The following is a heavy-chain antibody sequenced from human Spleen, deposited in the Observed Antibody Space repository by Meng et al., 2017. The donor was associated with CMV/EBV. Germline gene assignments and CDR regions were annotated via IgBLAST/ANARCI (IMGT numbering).Heavy chain of an antibody. Sequence: YCLTSYDIDWVRQATGQGLEWMGWMNPNSGNTGYAQKFQGRVTMNRNTSISTAYMELSSLRSEDTAVYYCAIANYCSSTSCSNWFDPWGQGTLVTVSS. D-gene: IGHD2-2*01. CDR3: AIANYCSSTSCSNWFDP. CDR1: YCLTSYD. CDR2: MNPNSGNT. V-gene: IGHV1-8*01. J-gene: IGHJ5*02.